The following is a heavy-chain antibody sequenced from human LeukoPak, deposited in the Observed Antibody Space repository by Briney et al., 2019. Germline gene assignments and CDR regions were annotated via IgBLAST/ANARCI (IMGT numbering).Heavy chain of an antibody. J-gene: IGHJ5*02. CDR2: MNPNSGNT. CDR1: GYTFTSYD. Sequence: GASVKVSCKASGYTFTSYDINWVRQATGHGLEWMGWMNPNSGNTGYAQKFQGRVTMTRNTSISTAYMELSSLRSEDTAVYYCAREGYSSGWFSYNWFDPWGQGTLVTVSS. V-gene: IGHV1-8*01. D-gene: IGHD6-19*01. CDR3: AREGYSSGWFSYNWFDP.